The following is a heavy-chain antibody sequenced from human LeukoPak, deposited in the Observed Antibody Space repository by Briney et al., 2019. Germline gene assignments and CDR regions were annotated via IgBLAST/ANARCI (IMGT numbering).Heavy chain of an antibody. CDR1: GGSVSNYY. D-gene: IGHD1-26*01. Sequence: SETLSLTCTVSGGSVSNYYWSWIRQPAGKGLEWIGRIHTSGSINYDPSLKSRVTMSVDTSKSQFSLKLSSVTAADTAVYYCARMVGATRCDIWGQGTMVTVSS. J-gene: IGHJ3*02. V-gene: IGHV4-4*07. CDR3: ARMVGATRCDI. CDR2: IHTSGSI.